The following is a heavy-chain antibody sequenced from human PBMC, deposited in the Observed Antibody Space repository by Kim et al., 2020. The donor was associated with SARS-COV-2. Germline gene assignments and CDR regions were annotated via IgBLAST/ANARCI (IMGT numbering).Heavy chain of an antibody. Sequence: SETLSLTCTVSGGSISSSSYYWGWIRQPPGKGLEWIGSIYYSGSTHYNPSLKSRVTISVDTSKNQFSLKLSSVTAADTAVYYCARTADYYGSGSYRTFDYWGQGTLVTVSS. V-gene: IGHV4-39*01. D-gene: IGHD3-10*01. J-gene: IGHJ4*02. CDR2: IYYSGST. CDR1: GGSISSSSYY. CDR3: ARTADYYGSGSYRTFDY.